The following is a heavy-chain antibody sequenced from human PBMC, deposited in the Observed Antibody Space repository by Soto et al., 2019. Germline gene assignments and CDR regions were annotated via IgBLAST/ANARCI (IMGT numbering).Heavy chain of an antibody. V-gene: IGHV3-11*01. CDR3: ASHYDMWSGYLSPVDY. D-gene: IGHD3-3*01. CDR2: IDTSSTKI. CDR1: GYTFSDYY. Sequence: QVQLVESGGDLVKRGGSLRLSCAASGYTFSDYYSSWIRQAPGEGLEWISYIDTSSTKIYYGDSVKGRFTISRDNAKNSVDLEMNSLRDEDTAVYYCASHYDMWSGYLSPVDYWGQGTLVTVSS. J-gene: IGHJ4*02.